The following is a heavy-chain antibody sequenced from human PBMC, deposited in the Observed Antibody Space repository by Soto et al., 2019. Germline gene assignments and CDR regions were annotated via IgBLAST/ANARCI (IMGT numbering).Heavy chain of an antibody. CDR1: GFTFSSYA. Sequence: GALRLSCAASGFTFSSYAMSWVRQMPGKGLEWMGIIYPGDSDTRCSPSFQGQVTISADKSISTASLQWSSLKASDTAVYYCARQSPTPGYYYFSYGMDVWGQGTTVTVSS. CDR2: IYPGDSDT. CDR3: ARQSPTPGYYYFSYGMDV. D-gene: IGHD4-17*01. V-gene: IGHV5-51*01. J-gene: IGHJ6*02.